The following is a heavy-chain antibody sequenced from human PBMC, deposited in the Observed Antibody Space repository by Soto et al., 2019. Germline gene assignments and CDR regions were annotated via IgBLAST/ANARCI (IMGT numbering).Heavy chain of an antibody. CDR2: FDPEDGET. D-gene: IGHD1-26*01. Sequence: ASVKVSCKVSGYTLTELSMHWVRQAPGKGLEWMGGFDPEDGETIYAQKFQGRVTMTEDTSTDTAYMELSSLRSEDTAVYYCATRGARNYYYYCGMDVWGQGTTVTVSS. V-gene: IGHV1-24*01. J-gene: IGHJ6*02. CDR3: ATRGARNYYYYCGMDV. CDR1: GYTLTELS.